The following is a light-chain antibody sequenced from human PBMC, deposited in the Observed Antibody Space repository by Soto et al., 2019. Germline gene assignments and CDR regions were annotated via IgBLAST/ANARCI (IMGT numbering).Light chain of an antibody. CDR1: QSISSK. J-gene: IGKJ1*01. CDR3: QHSYRSPPT. Sequence: DIQMTQSPSSLSASVGDRVTMTCRASQSISSKLNWYQQKPGKVPKLLIYAASSLQSGVPSRFSGSGSGTDFTLNISGLQPEDFATYYCQHSYRSPPTFGQGTKVEIK. V-gene: IGKV1-39*01. CDR2: AAS.